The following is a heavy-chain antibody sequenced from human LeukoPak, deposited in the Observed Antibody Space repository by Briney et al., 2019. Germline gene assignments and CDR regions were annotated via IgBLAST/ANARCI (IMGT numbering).Heavy chain of an antibody. CDR3: AKGSGGWDFDY. D-gene: IGHD6-19*01. Sequence: PGRSLRLSCAASGFTFSSYGMHWVRQAPGKGLEWVAVISYDGSNKYYADSVKGRFTISRDNSKNTLYLQMNSLRAEDTAVYYCAKGSGGWDFDYWGQGTLVTVSS. CDR2: ISYDGSNK. J-gene: IGHJ4*02. V-gene: IGHV3-30*18. CDR1: GFTFSSYG.